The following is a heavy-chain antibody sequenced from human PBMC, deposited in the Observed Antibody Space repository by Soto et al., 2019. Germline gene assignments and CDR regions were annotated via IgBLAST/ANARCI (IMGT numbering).Heavy chain of an antibody. CDR3: VRGMDV. J-gene: IGHJ6*02. Sequence: EVLLVESGGGLVQPGGSLRLSCAASGFSFSDYWMTWVRQAPGKGLEWVANIKQDGSEKYYVDSVKGRFTVSRDNAKNYLSLQMNGLRFEDTAVHYCVRGMDVWGQGTTVIVSS. V-gene: IGHV3-7*04. CDR2: IKQDGSEK. CDR1: GFSFSDYW.